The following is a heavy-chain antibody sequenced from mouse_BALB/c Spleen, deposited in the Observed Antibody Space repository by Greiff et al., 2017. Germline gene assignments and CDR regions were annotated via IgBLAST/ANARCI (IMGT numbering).Heavy chain of an antibody. V-gene: IGHV2-6-7*01. Sequence: VHLVESGPGLVAPSQSLSITCTVSGFSLTGYGVNWVRQPPGKGLEWLGMLWGDGSTDYNSALKSRLSISKDNSKSQVFLKMNSLQTDDTARYYCARGDYYGSSSYYAMDYWGQGTSVTVSS. D-gene: IGHD1-1*01. CDR2: LWGDGST. CDR1: GFSLTGYG. J-gene: IGHJ4*01. CDR3: ARGDYYGSSSYYAMDY.